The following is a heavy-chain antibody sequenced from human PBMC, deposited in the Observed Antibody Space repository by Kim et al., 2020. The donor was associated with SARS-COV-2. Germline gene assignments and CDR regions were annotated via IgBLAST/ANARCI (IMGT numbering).Heavy chain of an antibody. Sequence: SETLSLTCTVSGGSISSYYWSWIRQPPGKGLEWIGYIYYSGSTNYNPSLKSRVTISVDTSKNQFSLKLSSVTAADTAVYYCARLAADYYFDYWGQGTLV. CDR3: ARLAADYYFDY. CDR2: IYYSGST. J-gene: IGHJ4*02. CDR1: GGSISSYY. D-gene: IGHD6-19*01. V-gene: IGHV4-59*01.